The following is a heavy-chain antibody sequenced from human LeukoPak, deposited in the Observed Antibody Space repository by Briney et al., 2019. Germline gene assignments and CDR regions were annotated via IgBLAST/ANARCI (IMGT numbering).Heavy chain of an antibody. CDR1: GGSISSGSYY. J-gene: IGHJ4*02. Sequence: SQTLSLTCTVSGGSISSGSYYWSWIRQPAGKGLEWIGRIYTSGSTNYNPSLKSRVTISVDTSKNQFSLKLSSVTAADTAVYYCARDDPVFVSYFDYWGQGTLVTVSS. D-gene: IGHD2-21*01. V-gene: IGHV4-61*02. CDR2: IYTSGST. CDR3: ARDDPVFVSYFDY.